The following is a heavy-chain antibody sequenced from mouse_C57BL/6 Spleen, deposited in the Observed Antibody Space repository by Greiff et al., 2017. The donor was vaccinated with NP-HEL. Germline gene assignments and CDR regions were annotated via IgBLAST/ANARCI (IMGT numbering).Heavy chain of an antibody. J-gene: IGHJ1*03. CDR3: ARFYGSGYFDV. D-gene: IGHD1-1*01. Sequence: QVQLQQPGAELVKPGASVKLSCKASGYTFTSYWMHWVKQRPGQGLEWIGMIHPNSGSTNYNEKFKSKATLTVDKSSSTAYMQLSSLTSEDSAVYYCARFYGSGYFDVWGTGTTVTVSS. CDR2: IHPNSGST. CDR1: GYTFTSYW. V-gene: IGHV1-64*01.